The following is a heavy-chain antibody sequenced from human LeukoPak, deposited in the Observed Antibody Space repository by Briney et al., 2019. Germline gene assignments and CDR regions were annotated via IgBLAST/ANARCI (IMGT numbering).Heavy chain of an antibody. Sequence: GGSLRLSCAASGFTFSTYAMSWVRQPPGKGLEWVSAISGSGGNTYYADSVKGRFTISRDNSKNTLYLQMNSLRAEDTALYYCAKSSSGWYKWSDPWGQGTLVTVSS. CDR2: ISGSGGNT. CDR1: GFTFSTYA. J-gene: IGHJ5*02. CDR3: AKSSSGWYKWSDP. D-gene: IGHD6-19*01. V-gene: IGHV3-23*01.